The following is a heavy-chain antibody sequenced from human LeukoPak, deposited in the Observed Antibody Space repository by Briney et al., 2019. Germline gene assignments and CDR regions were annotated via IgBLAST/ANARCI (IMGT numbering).Heavy chain of an antibody. D-gene: IGHD3-22*01. CDR1: GYTFPNYH. J-gene: IGHJ4*02. V-gene: IGHV1-46*01. Sequence: GASMKVSCKASGYTFPNYHIHWVRQAPGQGLGWLGIINPNGGSASYAQRFQGRVTMTRDTSTTTVYMELTSLRSEDTAVYYCARDYYYDSSGYYTYYFDYWGQGTQVTVSS. CDR3: ARDYYYDSSGYYTYYFDY. CDR2: INPNGGSA.